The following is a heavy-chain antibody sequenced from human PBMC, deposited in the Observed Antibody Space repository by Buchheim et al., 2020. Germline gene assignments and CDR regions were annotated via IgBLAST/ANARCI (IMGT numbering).Heavy chain of an antibody. CDR2: IGYDGSNK. V-gene: IGHV3-33*01. D-gene: IGHD1-1*01. Sequence: QVQLVESGGGVVQPGRSLRLSCAASGFTFSSYGMHWVRQAPGKGLEWVAVIGYDGSNKYYADSVKGRFTISRDNSKNTLYLQMNSLRAEDTAVYYCARDGVPYYYGMDVWGQGTT. J-gene: IGHJ6*02. CDR3: ARDGVPYYYGMDV. CDR1: GFTFSSYG.